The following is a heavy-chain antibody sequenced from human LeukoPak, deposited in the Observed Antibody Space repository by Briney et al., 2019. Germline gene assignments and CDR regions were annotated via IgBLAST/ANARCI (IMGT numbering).Heavy chain of an antibody. D-gene: IGHD7-27*01. Sequence: ASVKVSCKASGGTFSSYTISWVRQAPGQGLEWMGRIIPILGIANYAQEFQGRVTITADKSTSTAYMELSSLRSEDTAVYYCARDGEISLWFDPWGQGTLVTVSS. J-gene: IGHJ5*02. V-gene: IGHV1-69*04. CDR3: ARDGEISLWFDP. CDR1: GGTFSSYT. CDR2: IIPILGIA.